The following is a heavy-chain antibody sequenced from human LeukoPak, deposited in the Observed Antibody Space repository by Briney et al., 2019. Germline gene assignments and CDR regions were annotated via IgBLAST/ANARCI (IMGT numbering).Heavy chain of an antibody. J-gene: IGHJ4*02. D-gene: IGHD6-13*01. Sequence: GGSLRLSCAASGFTFSSYSMNWVRQAPGKGLEWVGRIKSKTDGGTTDYTAPVKGRFTISRDDSKITLYLQMNSLQTEDTAVYYCTTAPGGIASPGTPFDYWGQGTLVTVSS. V-gene: IGHV3-15*01. CDR2: IKSKTDGGTT. CDR3: TTAPGGIASPGTPFDY. CDR1: GFTFSSYS.